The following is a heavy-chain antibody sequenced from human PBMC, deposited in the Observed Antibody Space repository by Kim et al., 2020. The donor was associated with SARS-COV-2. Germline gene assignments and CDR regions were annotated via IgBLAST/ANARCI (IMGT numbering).Heavy chain of an antibody. CDR3: ARVKGGSSLKSSFDI. D-gene: IGHD6-6*01. J-gene: IGHJ3*02. V-gene: IGHV3-21*01. Sequence: DSVKGRFTISRDNAKNSLYLQMNSLRAEDTAVYYCARVKGGSSLKSSFDIWGQGTMVTVSS.